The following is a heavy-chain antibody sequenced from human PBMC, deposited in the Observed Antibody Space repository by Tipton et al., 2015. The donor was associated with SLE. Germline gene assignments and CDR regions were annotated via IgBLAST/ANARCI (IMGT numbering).Heavy chain of an antibody. CDR3: ARDGGDYGY. V-gene: IGHV4-61*09. J-gene: IGHJ4*02. D-gene: IGHD4-17*01. CDR1: GGSISSGSYY. Sequence: LRLSCTVSGGSISSGSYYWSWIRQPAGKGLEWIGHIYTSGSTYYNPSLKSRVTISVDTSKNQFSLKLSSVTAADTAVYYCARDGGDYGYWGQGTLVTVSS. CDR2: IYTSGST.